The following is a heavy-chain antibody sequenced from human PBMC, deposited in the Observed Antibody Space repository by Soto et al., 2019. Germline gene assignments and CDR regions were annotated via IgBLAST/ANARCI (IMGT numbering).Heavy chain of an antibody. CDR2: IYYSGST. D-gene: IGHD3-22*01. V-gene: IGHV4-31*03. CDR1: GGSISSGGYY. J-gene: IGHJ4*02. Sequence: QVQLQESGPGLVKPSQTLSLTCTVSGGSISSGGYYWSWIRQHPGKGLEWIGYIYYSGSTYYNPSLKSRVTISVDTSKNQFSLKLSAVTAADTAVYYCQSYYYDSGYFDYWGQGTLVTVSS. CDR3: QSYYYDSGYFDY.